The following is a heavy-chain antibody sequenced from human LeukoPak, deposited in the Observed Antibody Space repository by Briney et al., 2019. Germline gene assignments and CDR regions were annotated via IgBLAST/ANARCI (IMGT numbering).Heavy chain of an antibody. V-gene: IGHV4-38-2*01. Sequence: PSETLSLTCAVSGYSISNGYYWGWIRQPPGKGLEWIGTTYHSGSTNYNPSLKSRITIAVDTPKHQLSRQLSSVTAADTAVYYCAPAHAVTTGRSWSNWGQGTLVTVSS. CDR1: GYSISNGYY. J-gene: IGHJ4*02. CDR2: TYHSGST. CDR3: APAHAVTTGRSWSN. D-gene: IGHD4-17*01.